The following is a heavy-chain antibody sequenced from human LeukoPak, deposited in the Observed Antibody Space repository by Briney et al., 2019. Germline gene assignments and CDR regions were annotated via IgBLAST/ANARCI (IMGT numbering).Heavy chain of an antibody. J-gene: IGHJ4*02. Sequence: GGSLRLSCAASGFTLSGYWMSWVRRAPGKGLEWVANIKQDGSEKYYVDSVKGRFTISRDNAKNSLYLQMNSLRAEDTAVYYCARDFIFLRVFDYWGQGTLVTVSS. CDR2: IKQDGSEK. CDR3: ARDFIFLRVFDY. CDR1: GFTLSGYW. D-gene: IGHD3-3*01. V-gene: IGHV3-7*01.